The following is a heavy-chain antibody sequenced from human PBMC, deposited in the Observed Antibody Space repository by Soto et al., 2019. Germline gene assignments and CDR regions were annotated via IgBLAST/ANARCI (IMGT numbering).Heavy chain of an antibody. Sequence: QVQLVESGGGVVQPGRSLRLSCAASGFTFSSYGMHWVRQAPGKGLEWVAVIWYDGSNKYYADSVKGRFTISRDNSKSTLYLQMNSLRAEDTAVYYCARVRGDSYYYYMDVWGKGTTVTVSS. CDR1: GFTFSSYG. D-gene: IGHD3-10*01. CDR2: IWYDGSNK. J-gene: IGHJ6*03. V-gene: IGHV3-33*01. CDR3: ARVRGDSYYYYMDV.